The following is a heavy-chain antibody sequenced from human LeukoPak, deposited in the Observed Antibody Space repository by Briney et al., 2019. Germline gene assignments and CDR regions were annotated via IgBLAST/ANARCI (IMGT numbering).Heavy chain of an antibody. CDR3: AKDRLEGPFDY. CDR2: ISYDGTNK. V-gene: IGHV3-30*18. CDR1: GFTFSRYG. Sequence: GGSLRLSCAASGFTFSRYGMHWVRQAPGKGLEWVAVISYDGTNKYYADSVKGRFTISRDNSKNTLYLQMNSLRAEDTAVYYCAKDRLEGPFDYWGQGTLVTVSS. D-gene: IGHD1-1*01. J-gene: IGHJ4*02.